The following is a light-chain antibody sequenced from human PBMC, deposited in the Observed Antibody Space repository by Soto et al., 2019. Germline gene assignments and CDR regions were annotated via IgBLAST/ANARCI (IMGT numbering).Light chain of an antibody. V-gene: IGKV3-20*01. CDR2: GAS. Sequence: EIVLTQSPGTLSLSPGERATLSCRASQSVSSTYLAWYQQKVGQAPRLLIYGASSRATGIPDRFSGSGSGTDFTLTISRLEPEDFAVYYCQQYDTSPMYPFGQGTKLEIK. CDR1: QSVSSTY. CDR3: QQYDTSPMYP. J-gene: IGKJ2*01.